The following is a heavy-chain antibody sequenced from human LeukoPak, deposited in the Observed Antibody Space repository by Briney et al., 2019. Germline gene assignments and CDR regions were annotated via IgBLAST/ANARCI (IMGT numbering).Heavy chain of an antibody. CDR3: ARDLLLWFGELLYHDAFDI. Sequence: ASVKVSCKASGYTFTSYGISWVRQAPGQGLEWMGWISAYNGNTNYAQKLQGRVTMTTDTSTSTAYMELRSLRSDDTAVYYCARDLLLWFGELLYHDAFDIWGQGTMVTVSS. CDR2: ISAYNGNT. V-gene: IGHV1-18*01. D-gene: IGHD3-10*01. CDR1: GYTFTSYG. J-gene: IGHJ3*02.